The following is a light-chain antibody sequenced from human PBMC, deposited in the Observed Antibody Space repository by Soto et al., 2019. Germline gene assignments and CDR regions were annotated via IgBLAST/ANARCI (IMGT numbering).Light chain of an antibody. Sequence: QSALTQPASVSGSPGQSITISCTGTSSDVGTYNFVSWYQQPPGKAPKLMIYGVTNRPSGVSNRFSGPKSGNTASLTISGLQAEDEADYYCSPYTTSSTLGVFGTGTKVTVL. CDR1: SSDVGTYNF. V-gene: IGLV2-14*01. J-gene: IGLJ1*01. CDR3: SPYTTSSTLGV. CDR2: GVT.